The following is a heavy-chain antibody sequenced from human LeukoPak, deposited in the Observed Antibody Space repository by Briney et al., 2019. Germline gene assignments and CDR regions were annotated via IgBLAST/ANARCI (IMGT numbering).Heavy chain of an antibody. CDR1: GFSLRTRGVG. V-gene: IGHV2-5*02. Sequence: KESGPTLVHPTQTLTLTCTFSGFSLRTRGVGVGWIRQPPGKALEWLALIYWDDDKRYSPSLKSRLTITKDTSKNQVVLTMTNMDPVDTATYYCAHRGQQLLWEAFDIWGEGRMVTVSS. J-gene: IGHJ3*02. CDR2: IYWDDDK. D-gene: IGHD6-13*01. CDR3: AHRGQQLLWEAFDI.